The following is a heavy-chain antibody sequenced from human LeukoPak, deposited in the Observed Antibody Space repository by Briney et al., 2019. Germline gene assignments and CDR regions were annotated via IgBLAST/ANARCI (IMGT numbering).Heavy chain of an antibody. J-gene: IGHJ3*02. CDR3: ARVVIDAFDI. CDR1: GFSFSSDW. Sequence: GGSLRLSCAASGFSFSSDWMIWVRQAPGKGLEWVSGINWNGGSTGYGDSVKGRFTISRDNAKNSLYLQMNSLRAEDTALYYCARVVIDAFDIWGQGTKVTVSS. CDR2: INWNGGST. D-gene: IGHD3-22*01. V-gene: IGHV3-20*04.